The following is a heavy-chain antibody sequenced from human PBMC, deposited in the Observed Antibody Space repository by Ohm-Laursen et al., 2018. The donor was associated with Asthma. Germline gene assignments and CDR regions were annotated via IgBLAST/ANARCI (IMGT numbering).Heavy chain of an antibody. V-gene: IGHV7-4-1*02. Sequence: ASVKVSCKASGYTFTSYAMNWVRQAPGQGLEWMGWINTNTGNPTYAQGFTGRFGFSLDTSVSTAYLQISSLKAEDTAVYYCARYCSGGSCYPKDYYYYGMDVWGQGTTVTVSS. CDR1: GYTFTSYA. D-gene: IGHD2-15*01. J-gene: IGHJ6*02. CDR2: INTNTGNP. CDR3: ARYCSGGSCYPKDYYYYGMDV.